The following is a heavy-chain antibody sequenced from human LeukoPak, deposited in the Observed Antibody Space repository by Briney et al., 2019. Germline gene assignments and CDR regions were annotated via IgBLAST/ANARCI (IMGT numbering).Heavy chain of an antibody. Sequence: PSETLSLTCAVYGGSFSGYYWSWIRQPPGKGLEWIGEINHSGSTNYNPSLKSRVTLSVDTSKNQFSLKLSSVTAADTAVYYCARKGRQLWLSFDYWGQGTLVTVSS. CDR2: INHSGST. D-gene: IGHD5-18*01. J-gene: IGHJ4*02. CDR3: ARKGRQLWLSFDY. V-gene: IGHV4-34*01. CDR1: GGSFSGYY.